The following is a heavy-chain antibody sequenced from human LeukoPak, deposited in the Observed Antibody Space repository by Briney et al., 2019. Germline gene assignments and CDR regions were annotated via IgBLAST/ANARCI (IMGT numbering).Heavy chain of an antibody. J-gene: IGHJ4*02. D-gene: IGHD6-19*01. CDR2: IYYSGST. V-gene: IGHV4-59*12. CDR3: AREGAIAVAGLDY. CDR1: GGSIGSYY. Sequence: KTSETLSLTCTVSGGSIGSYYWSWIRQPPGKGLEWIGYIYYSGSTYYNPSLKSRVTISVDTSKNQFSLKLSSVTAADTAVYYCAREGAIAVAGLDYWGQGTLVTVSS.